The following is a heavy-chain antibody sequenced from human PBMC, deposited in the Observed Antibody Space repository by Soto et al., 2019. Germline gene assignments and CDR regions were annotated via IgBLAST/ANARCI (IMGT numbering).Heavy chain of an antibody. CDR1: GGSFSGYY. V-gene: IGHV4-34*01. Sequence: PSETLSLTCAVYGGSFSGYYWSWIRQPPGKGLEWIGEINHSGSTNYNPSLKSRVTISVDTSKNQSSLRLSSVTAADTAVYYCARVPYNDFWSGCYTHYCYGMDVWGQGTTVTVSS. D-gene: IGHD3-3*01. CDR2: INHSGST. CDR3: ARVPYNDFWSGCYTHYCYGMDV. J-gene: IGHJ6*02.